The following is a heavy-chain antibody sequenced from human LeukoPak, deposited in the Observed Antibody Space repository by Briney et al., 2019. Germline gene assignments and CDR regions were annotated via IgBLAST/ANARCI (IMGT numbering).Heavy chain of an antibody. D-gene: IGHD5-24*01. CDR2: IYYSGST. V-gene: IGHV4-59*08. Sequence: SETLSLTCTISGGSISSYYWSWIRQPPGKGLEWIGYIYYSGSTNYNPSLKSRVTISVDTSKNQFSLKLSSVTAADTAVYYCARQGHDGYIVDYWGQGTLVTVSS. CDR3: ARQGHDGYIVDY. CDR1: GGSISSYY. J-gene: IGHJ4*02.